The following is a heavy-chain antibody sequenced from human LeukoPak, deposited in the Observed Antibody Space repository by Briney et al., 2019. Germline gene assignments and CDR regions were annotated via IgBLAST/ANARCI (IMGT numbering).Heavy chain of an antibody. Sequence: NPGGSLRLSCAASGFTFSSYSMNWVRQAPGKGLEWVSSISRSSSYIYYADSVKGRFTISRDNAKNSLYLQMNSLRAEDTAVYYCARLGVYFDFWFDPWGQGTLVTVSS. V-gene: IGHV3-21*01. J-gene: IGHJ5*02. D-gene: IGHD3-9*01. CDR2: ISRSSSYI. CDR3: ARLGVYFDFWFDP. CDR1: GFTFSSYS.